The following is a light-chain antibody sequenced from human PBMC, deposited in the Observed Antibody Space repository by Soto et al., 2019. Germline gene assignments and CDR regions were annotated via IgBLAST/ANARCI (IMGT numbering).Light chain of an antibody. V-gene: IGLV2-8*01. J-gene: IGLJ3*02. CDR2: EVS. CDR3: SSYAGSNLWV. CDR1: SSDVGGYNY. Sequence: QSALTQPPSASGSPGQSVTISCTGTSSDVGGYNYVSWYQQHPGKAPKLIIYEVSKRPSGVPDRFSGSKSGNTASLTVSGLQAEDEDDYYCSSYAGSNLWVFGGGTKLTVL.